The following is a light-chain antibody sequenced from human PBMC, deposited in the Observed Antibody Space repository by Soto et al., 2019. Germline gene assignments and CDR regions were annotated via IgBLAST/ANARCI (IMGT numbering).Light chain of an antibody. J-gene: IGLJ3*02. CDR1: SAHSSYA. Sequence: QAVLTQSPSASASLGASVKLTCTLSSAHSSYAIVWHQQQPGKSPRFLMRLDSDGTVYKGDGIPDRFSGYLSGAERYLTISSLQSEDEADYYCPTWGTGFEVFGGGTQLTVL. V-gene: IGLV4-69*01. CDR2: LDSDGTV. CDR3: PTWGTGFEV.